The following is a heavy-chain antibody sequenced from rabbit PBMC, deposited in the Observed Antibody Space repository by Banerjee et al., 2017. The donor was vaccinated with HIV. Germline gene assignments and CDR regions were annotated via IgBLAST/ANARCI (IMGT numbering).Heavy chain of an antibody. D-gene: IGHD4-1*01. CDR3: ARDLAGVIGWNFNL. CDR2: IYPDYGTA. V-gene: IGHV1S40*01. CDR1: GFSLSSSYY. Sequence: QSLEESGGDLVKPGASLTLTCTASGFSLSSSYYMCWVRQAPGKGLEWIAYIYPDYGTADYASWVNGRFTISVDNAQNTVYLQMTSLTGADTATYFCARDLAGVIGWNFNLWGPGTLVTVS. J-gene: IGHJ4*01.